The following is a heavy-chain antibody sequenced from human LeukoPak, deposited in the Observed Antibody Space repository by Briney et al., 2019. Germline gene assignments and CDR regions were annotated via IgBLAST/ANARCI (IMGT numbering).Heavy chain of an antibody. D-gene: IGHD6-25*01. V-gene: IGHV4-39*02. J-gene: IGHJ4*02. CDR2: VYYSGTT. CDR1: GXSISSSSYF. Sequence: SETLSLTCTVSGXSISSSSYFWGWIRQAPGKGLEWIGNVYYSGTTYYNPSLQSRFTISVDTSKNHFSLRLSSVTAADTAVYYCTRRGSGWPTVAFDWGQGTLVTVSS. CDR3: TRRGSGWPTVAFD.